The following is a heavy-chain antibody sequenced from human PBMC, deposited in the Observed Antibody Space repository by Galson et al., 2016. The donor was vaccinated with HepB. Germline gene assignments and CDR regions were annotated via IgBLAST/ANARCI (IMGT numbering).Heavy chain of an antibody. V-gene: IGHV4-59*01. D-gene: IGHD3-22*01. CDR1: SGSISSDY. J-gene: IGHJ6*03. Sequence: SETLSLTCTVSSGSISSDYWGWIRQPPGKGLEWIGYIYYSGSTNYNPSLKSRVTISVDTSTNQFSLTLSSVTAADTAMYYCSRTYYYDSRGPRDFYYMDVWGKGTTVTVSS. CDR2: IYYSGST. CDR3: SRTYYYDSRGPRDFYYMDV.